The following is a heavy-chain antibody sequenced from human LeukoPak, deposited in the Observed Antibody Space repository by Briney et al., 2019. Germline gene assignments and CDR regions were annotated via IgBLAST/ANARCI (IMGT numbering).Heavy chain of an antibody. V-gene: IGHV3-23*01. CDR3: ARAPQPSSSGHFDY. CDR2: ISGSGGST. Sequence: PGGSLRLSCAASGFTFSSYAMSWVRQAPGKGLEWVSAISGSGGSTYYADSVKGRFTISRDNAKNSLYLQMNSLRAEDTAVYYCARAPQPSSSGHFDYWGQGTLVTVSS. J-gene: IGHJ4*02. D-gene: IGHD6-19*01. CDR1: GFTFSSYA.